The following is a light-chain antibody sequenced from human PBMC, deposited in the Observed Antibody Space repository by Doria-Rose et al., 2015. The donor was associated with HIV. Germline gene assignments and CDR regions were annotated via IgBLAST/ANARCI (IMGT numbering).Light chain of an antibody. V-gene: IGKV4-1*01. CDR3: QQYYDTPS. Sequence: DIRVTQSPESLGMSLGERATLNCKSNQSLLYTSKNYLAWYQQKPGQPPNLLIYWASTRQSVVPARFSGSGSGTDFTLTISSLEAEDVAVCYCQQYYDTPSFGPGTTVDIK. J-gene: IGKJ3*01. CDR1: QSLLYTSKNY. CDR2: WAS.